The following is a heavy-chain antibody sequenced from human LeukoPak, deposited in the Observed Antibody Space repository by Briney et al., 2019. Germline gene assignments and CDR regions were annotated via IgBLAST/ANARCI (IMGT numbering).Heavy chain of an antibody. CDR3: AREGYYGSGSPPSLYFDY. Sequence: GGSLRLSCAASGFTFSSYGMHWVRQAPGKGLEWVAVTSSDLNVKLYADSVKGRFTISGDNSRSTLYLQMNSLRPEDTAIYYCAREGYYGSGSPPSLYFDYWGQGTLVTVSS. J-gene: IGHJ4*02. D-gene: IGHD3-10*01. V-gene: IGHV3-30*03. CDR2: TSSDLNVK. CDR1: GFTFSSYG.